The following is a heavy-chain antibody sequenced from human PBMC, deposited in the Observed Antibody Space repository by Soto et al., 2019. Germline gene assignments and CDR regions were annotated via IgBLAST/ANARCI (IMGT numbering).Heavy chain of an antibody. CDR2: ISGSGGST. J-gene: IGHJ4*02. Sequence: GGSLRLSCAASGFTFSSYAMSWVRQAPGKGLEWVSAISGSGGSTYYADSVKGRFTISRGNSKNTLYLQMNSLRAEDTAVYYCAKDSPNYYDSSGYYRPYFDYWGQGTLVNVSS. V-gene: IGHV3-23*01. CDR1: GFTFSSYA. D-gene: IGHD3-22*01. CDR3: AKDSPNYYDSSGYYRPYFDY.